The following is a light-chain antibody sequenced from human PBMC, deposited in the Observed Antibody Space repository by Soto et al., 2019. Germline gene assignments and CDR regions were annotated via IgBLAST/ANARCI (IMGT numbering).Light chain of an antibody. V-gene: IGLV2-14*01. CDR1: SNDVGGYNY. J-gene: IGLJ2*01. CDR3: SSYTSSTTLSVV. Sequence: QSALTQPASVSGSPGQSITISCPGTSNDVGGYNYVSWYQQHPGKAPKLMIYGVTNRPSGVSNRFSGSKSGNTASLTISGLQAEDEADYYCSSYTSSTTLSVVFGGGTKLTVL. CDR2: GVT.